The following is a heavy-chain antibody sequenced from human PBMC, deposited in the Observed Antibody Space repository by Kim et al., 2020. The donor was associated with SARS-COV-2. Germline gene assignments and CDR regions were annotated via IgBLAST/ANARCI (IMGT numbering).Heavy chain of an antibody. CDR1: GFTFSSYG. CDR3: AKDLRPYSSGYYRIDY. Sequence: GGSLRLSCAASGFTFSSYGMHWVRQAPGKGLEWVAVISYDGSNKYYADSVKGRFTISRDNSKNTLYLQMNSLRAEDTAVYYCAKDLRPYSSGYYRIDYWGQGTLVTVSS. CDR2: ISYDGSNK. J-gene: IGHJ4*02. V-gene: IGHV3-30*18. D-gene: IGHD3-22*01.